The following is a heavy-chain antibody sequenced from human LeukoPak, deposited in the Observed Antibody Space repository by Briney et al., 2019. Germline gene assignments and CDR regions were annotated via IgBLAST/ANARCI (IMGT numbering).Heavy chain of an antibody. CDR2: IYTSGST. J-gene: IGHJ3*02. CDR3: ARVPKLYGTNGVCYDDAFDI. V-gene: IGHV4-4*07. Sequence: SETLSLTCTVSGGSISSYYWSWIRQPAGKGLEWIGRIYTSGSTNYNPSLKSRVTMSVDTSKNQFSLKLSSVTAADTAVYYCARVPKLYGTNGVCYDDAFDIWGQGTMVTVSS. D-gene: IGHD2-8*01. CDR1: GGSISSYY.